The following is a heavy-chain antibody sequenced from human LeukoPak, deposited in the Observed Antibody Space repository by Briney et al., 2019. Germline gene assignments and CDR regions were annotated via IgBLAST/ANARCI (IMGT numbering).Heavy chain of an antibody. CDR2: ISGSGGFT. Sequence: SGGSLRLSCAASGFTFSSYAMSWVRQAPGKGLEWVSAISGSGGFTYYADSVKGRFTISRDNSKNTLYLQMNSLRAEDTAVYYCAKGYCSSTSCYLHYYGMDVWGQGTTVTVSS. V-gene: IGHV3-23*01. CDR1: GFTFSSYA. CDR3: AKGYCSSTSCYLHYYGMDV. J-gene: IGHJ6*02. D-gene: IGHD2-2*01.